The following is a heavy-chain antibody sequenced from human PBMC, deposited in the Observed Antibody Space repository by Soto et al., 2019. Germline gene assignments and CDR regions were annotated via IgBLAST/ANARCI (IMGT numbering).Heavy chain of an antibody. J-gene: IGHJ6*02. CDR2: IYYSGST. D-gene: IGHD3-10*01. CDR1: GGSISSYY. Sequence: SETLSLTCTVSGGSISSYYWSWIRQPPGKGLEWIGYIYYSGSTNYNPSLKSRVTISVDTSKNQFSLKLSSVTAADTAVYYCARCNRGMFSGFGEIPTSLSLDCGMDFWGQANTVTVSS. V-gene: IGHV4-59*01. CDR3: ARCNRGMFSGFGEIPTSLSLDCGMDF.